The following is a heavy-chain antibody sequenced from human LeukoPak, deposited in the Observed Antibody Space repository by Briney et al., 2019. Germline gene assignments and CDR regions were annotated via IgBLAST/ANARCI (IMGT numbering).Heavy chain of an antibody. D-gene: IGHD3-22*01. CDR3: AKDGTGGYYYLDY. Sequence: PGGSLRLSCAASGFTFSSHGMHWVCQAPGMGLEWVALILYDGSNEYYADSVQGRFTISRDSSRNTLYLQMNSLRAEDTAVYYCAKDGTGGYYYLDYWGQGTLVTVSS. J-gene: IGHJ4*02. V-gene: IGHV3-30*18. CDR2: ILYDGSNE. CDR1: GFTFSSHG.